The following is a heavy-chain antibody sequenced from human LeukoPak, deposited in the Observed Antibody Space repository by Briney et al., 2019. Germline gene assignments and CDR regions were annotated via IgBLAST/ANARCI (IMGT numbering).Heavy chain of an antibody. CDR2: ISTSGSTI. Sequence: GGSLRLSCAASGFTFSSYEMNWVRQAPGKGLEWLSYISTSGSTIYYADSVMGRFTISRDNAKNTLYLQMNSLRAEDTAVYYCARGFSDYASYYDYWGQGTRVTVSS. CDR3: ARGFSDYASYYDY. V-gene: IGHV3-48*03. D-gene: IGHD5-12*01. J-gene: IGHJ4*02. CDR1: GFTFSSYE.